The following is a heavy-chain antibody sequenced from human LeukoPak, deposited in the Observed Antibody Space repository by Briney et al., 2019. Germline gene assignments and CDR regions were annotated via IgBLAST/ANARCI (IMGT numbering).Heavy chain of an antibody. D-gene: IGHD5-18*01. CDR3: AREPPDTSIDY. CDR1: GFTFSSYW. V-gene: IGHV3-74*01. CDR2: INSDGSST. J-gene: IGHJ4*02. Sequence: HPGGSLRLSCAASGFTFSSYWMSWVRHAPGKGLVWVSRINSDGSSTSYADSVKGRFTISRDNAKNTLYLQMNSLRAEDTAVYYCAREPPDTSIDYWGQGTLVTVSS.